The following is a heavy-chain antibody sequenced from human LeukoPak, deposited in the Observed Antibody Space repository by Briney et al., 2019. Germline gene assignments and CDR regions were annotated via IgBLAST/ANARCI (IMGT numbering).Heavy chain of an antibody. V-gene: IGHV3-53*01. CDR2: IYGGGGT. CDR1: AFTVTSNY. CDR3: ARDSICSGGSCYSDY. J-gene: IGHJ4*02. D-gene: IGHD2-15*01. Sequence: GGSLRLSCAASAFTVTSNYMSWVRQAPGKGLEWVSGIYGGGGTYYADSVEGRFTISRDNSKNTLYLQMNSLRTEDTAVYYCARDSICSGGSCYSDYWGQGTLVTVSS.